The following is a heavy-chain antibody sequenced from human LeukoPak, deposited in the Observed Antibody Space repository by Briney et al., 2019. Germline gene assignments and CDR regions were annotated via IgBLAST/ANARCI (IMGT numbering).Heavy chain of an antibody. CDR2: ISAYNGNT. CDR1: GYTFTGYY. Sequence: GASVKVSCKASGYTFTGYYMHWVRQAPGQGLEWMGWISAYNGNTNYAQKLQGRVTMTTDTSTSTAYIELRSLRSDDTAVYYCARGAGLYCSSTSCPLNWFNPWGQGTLVTVSS. V-gene: IGHV1-18*04. J-gene: IGHJ5*02. D-gene: IGHD2-2*01. CDR3: ARGAGLYCSSTSCPLNWFNP.